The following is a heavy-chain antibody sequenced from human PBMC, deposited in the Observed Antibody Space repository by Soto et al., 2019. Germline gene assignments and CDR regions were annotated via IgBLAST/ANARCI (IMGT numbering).Heavy chain of an antibody. CDR3: AKGGPIAVAGYYFDY. CDR2: ISYDGSNK. J-gene: IGHJ4*02. V-gene: IGHV3-30*18. CDR1: GFTFSSYG. D-gene: IGHD6-19*01. Sequence: QVQLVESGGGVVQPGRSLRLSCAASGFTFSSYGKHWVRQAPGKGLEWVAVISYDGSNKYYADSVKGRFTISRDNSKNTLYLQMNSLRAEDTAVYYCAKGGPIAVAGYYFDYWGQGTLVTVSS.